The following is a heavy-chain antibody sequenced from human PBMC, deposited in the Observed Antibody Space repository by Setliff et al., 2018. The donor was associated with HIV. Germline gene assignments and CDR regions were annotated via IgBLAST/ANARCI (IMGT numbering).Heavy chain of an antibody. CDR3: ASARYIVIRGDAGMDV. CDR2: SYHSGST. V-gene: IGHV4-38-2*01. D-gene: IGHD3-10*01. J-gene: IGHJ6*02. Sequence: SETLSLTCAVSGYSISSGYYWGWTRQPPGKGLGWIGSSYHSGSTYYNPSLKSRVTIPVDTSKNKFSLKLSSVTASDTAVYYCASARYIVIRGDAGMDVWGPGTTVTVSS. CDR1: GYSISSGYY.